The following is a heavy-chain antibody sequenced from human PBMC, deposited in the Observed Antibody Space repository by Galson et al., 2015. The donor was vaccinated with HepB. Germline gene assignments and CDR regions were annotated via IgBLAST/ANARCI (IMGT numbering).Heavy chain of an antibody. CDR2: ISYDGSNK. CDR1: GFTFSSYA. Sequence: SLRLSCAASGFTFSSYAMHWVRQAPGKGLEWVAVISYDGSNKYYADSVKGRFTISRDNSKNTLYLQMNSLRAEDTAVYYCARVLASSGWYVAFSLDYWGQGTLVTVSS. V-gene: IGHV3-30-3*01. CDR3: ARVLASSGWYVAFSLDY. D-gene: IGHD6-19*01. J-gene: IGHJ4*02.